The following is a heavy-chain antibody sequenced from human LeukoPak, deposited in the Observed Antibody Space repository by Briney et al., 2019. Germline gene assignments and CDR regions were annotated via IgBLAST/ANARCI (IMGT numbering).Heavy chain of an antibody. CDR1: GGSIGSYY. Sequence: SETLSLTCTVSGGSIGSYYWSWIRQPPGKGLEWIGYIYYSGSTNYNPSLKSRVTISVDTSKNQFSLKLSSVTAADTAVYYCARHGERYSSSWYYFDYWGQGTLVTVSS. CDR3: ARHGERYSSSWYYFDY. CDR2: IYYSGST. J-gene: IGHJ4*02. V-gene: IGHV4-59*08. D-gene: IGHD6-13*01.